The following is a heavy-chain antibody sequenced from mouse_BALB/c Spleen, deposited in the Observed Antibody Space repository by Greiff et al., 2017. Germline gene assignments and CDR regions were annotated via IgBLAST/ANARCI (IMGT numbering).Heavy chain of an antibody. V-gene: IGHV7-3*02. J-gene: IGHJ3*01. D-gene: IGHD1-1*01. Sequence: EVKLVESGGGLVQPGGSLRLSCATSGFTFTDYYMSWVRQPPGKALEWLGFIRNKANGYTTEYSASVKGRFTISRDNSQSILYLQMNTLRAEDSATYYCARDRYGSSYAWFAYWGQGTLVTVSA. CDR3: ARDRYGSSYAWFAY. CDR1: GFTFTDYY. CDR2: IRNKANGYTT.